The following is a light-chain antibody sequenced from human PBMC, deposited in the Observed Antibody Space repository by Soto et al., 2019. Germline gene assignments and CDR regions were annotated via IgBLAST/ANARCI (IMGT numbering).Light chain of an antibody. CDR2: DAS. CDR1: QSVSSY. Sequence: EIVMTQSPATLSVSPGERATLSCRASQSVSSYLVWYQQKPGQAPRLLIYDASNRATGIPARFSGSGSGTDFTLTISSLEPEDFAVYYCQQRSKRTFGQGTKVDIK. CDR3: QQRSKRT. V-gene: IGKV3-11*01. J-gene: IGKJ1*01.